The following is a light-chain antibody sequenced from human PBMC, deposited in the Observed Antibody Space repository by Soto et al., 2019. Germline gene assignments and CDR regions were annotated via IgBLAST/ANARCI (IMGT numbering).Light chain of an antibody. J-gene: IGLJ1*01. CDR2: DVI. V-gene: IGLV2-14*01. CDR1: SSDVGGYNY. Sequence: QSALTQPASVSGSPGQSITISCTGTSSDVGGYNYVSWYQQHPGKAPKLMIYDVINRPSGVSNRFSGSKSGNTASLTISGLQAEDEADYYCTSYTRSSTYVFGTGTKVTVL. CDR3: TSYTRSSTYV.